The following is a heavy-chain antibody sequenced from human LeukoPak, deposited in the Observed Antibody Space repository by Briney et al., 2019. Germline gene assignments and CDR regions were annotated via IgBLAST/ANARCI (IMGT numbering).Heavy chain of an antibody. D-gene: IGHD6-13*01. CDR1: GFTVSSNY. CDR3: VKDSDELIAAVYNWFDP. J-gene: IGHJ5*02. CDR2: IYSGGST. Sequence: GGSLRLSCAASGFTVSSNYMSWVRQAPGKGLEWVSVIYSGGSTYYADSVKGRFTISRDNSKNTLYLQMNSLRAEDTAVYYCVKDSDELIAAVYNWFDPWSQGTQVTVSS. V-gene: IGHV3-53*01.